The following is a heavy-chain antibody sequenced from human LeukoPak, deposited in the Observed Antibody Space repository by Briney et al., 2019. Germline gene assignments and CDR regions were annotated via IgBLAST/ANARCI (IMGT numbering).Heavy chain of an antibody. J-gene: IGHJ4*02. CDR2: IKKDGSDK. CDR3: ARDSGRGFDY. Sequence: PGGSLRLSCAASRFTFSNFWMSWVRQAPGKGLEWVANIKKDGSDKYYVDSVKGRFTISKDNAKNSLYLQMNSLRAEDTAVYYCARDSGRGFDYRGQGTLVTVSS. V-gene: IGHV3-7*01. CDR1: RFTFSNFW.